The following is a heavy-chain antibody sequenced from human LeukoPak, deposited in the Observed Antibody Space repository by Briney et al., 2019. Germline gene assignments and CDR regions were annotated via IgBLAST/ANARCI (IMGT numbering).Heavy chain of an antibody. D-gene: IGHD4-17*01. CDR2: VSGSGGST. Sequence: GGSLRLSCVASGFTFSSYAMSWVRQAPGKGLEWVSAVSGSGGSTYYADTVKGRFTISRDNSKNTLYLQMNSLRAEETGVYYCAKEFATVTTLFDYWGQGKLLTASS. V-gene: IGHV3-23*01. CDR1: GFTFSSYA. CDR3: AKEFATVTTLFDY. J-gene: IGHJ4*02.